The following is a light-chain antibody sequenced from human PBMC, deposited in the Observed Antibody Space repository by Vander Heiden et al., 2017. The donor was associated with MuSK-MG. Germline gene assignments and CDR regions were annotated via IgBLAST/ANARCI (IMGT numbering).Light chain of an antibody. Sequence: QYVLTQPPSASGTPGQRVTISCSGSSSNIGSNTVNWYQQLPGTAPKLLIYMNNKRPSGVPDRFSGSKSGTSASLAISGLQAEDEADYYCAAWDDSLNGPVFGGGTQLTVL. CDR3: AAWDDSLNGPV. CDR1: SSNIGSNT. J-gene: IGLJ7*01. V-gene: IGLV1-44*01. CDR2: MNN.